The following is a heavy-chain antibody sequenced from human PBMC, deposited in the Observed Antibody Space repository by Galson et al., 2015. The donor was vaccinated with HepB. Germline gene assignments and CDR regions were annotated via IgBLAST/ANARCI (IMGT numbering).Heavy chain of an antibody. D-gene: IGHD6-19*01. J-gene: IGHJ4*02. CDR2: IYYSGST. CDR1: GGSISSSSYY. CDR3: ARQPRLSGWSFDY. Sequence: ATLSLSCTVSGGSISSSSYYWGWIRQPPGKGLEWIGSIYYSGSTYYNPSLKSRVTISVDTSKNQFSLKLSSVTAADTAVYYCARQPRLSGWSFDYWGQGTLVTVSS. V-gene: IGHV4-39*01.